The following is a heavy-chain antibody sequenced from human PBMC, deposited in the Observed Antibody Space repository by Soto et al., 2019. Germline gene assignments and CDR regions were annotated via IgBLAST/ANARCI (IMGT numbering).Heavy chain of an antibody. CDR2: IYYSGST. CDR3: ARFVSGSYEIDAFDI. D-gene: IGHD3-16*01. CDR1: GGSISSGGYY. J-gene: IGHJ3*02. V-gene: IGHV4-31*03. Sequence: QVQLQESGPGLVKPSQTLSLTCTVSGGSISSGGYYWSWIRQHPGKGLEWIGYIYYSGSTYYNPSLKSRVTLAIFTSKDPCSLNLSSVTAADTAVYYCARFVSGSYEIDAFDIWGQGTMVTVSS.